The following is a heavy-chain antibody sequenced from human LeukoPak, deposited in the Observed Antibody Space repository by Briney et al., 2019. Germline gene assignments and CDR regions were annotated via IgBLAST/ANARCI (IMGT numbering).Heavy chain of an antibody. Sequence: PSETLSLTCTVSSGSISSYDYYWTWIRQHPGKGLEWIGYIYHSGTTYYNPSLKSRVTISVDTSENQFSLKLASVTAADTAVYYCANALPRRPFDMWGQGTVVTVSS. CDR1: SGSISSYDYY. CDR2: IYHSGTT. J-gene: IGHJ3*02. CDR3: ANALPRRPFDM. V-gene: IGHV4-31*03.